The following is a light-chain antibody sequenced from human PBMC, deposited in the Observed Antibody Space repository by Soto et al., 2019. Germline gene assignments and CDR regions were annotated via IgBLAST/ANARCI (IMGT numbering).Light chain of an antibody. CDR1: QSLVYIDGNTF. CDR2: KVS. Sequence: DVVLTRSPLSLPVTLGQPASISCRSSQSLVYIDGNTFLNWFQQRPGQSPRRLIYKVSNRDSGVPERFSGSGSGTDFTLKISRVEAEDVGVYYCMQGTQWPWTFGQGTKVEIK. V-gene: IGKV2-30*01. CDR3: MQGTQWPWT. J-gene: IGKJ1*01.